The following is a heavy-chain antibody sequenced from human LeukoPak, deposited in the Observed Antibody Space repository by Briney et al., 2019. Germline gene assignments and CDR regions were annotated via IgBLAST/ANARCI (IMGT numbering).Heavy chain of an antibody. V-gene: IGHV3-20*04. J-gene: IGHJ3*02. CDR1: GFTFDDYG. D-gene: IGHD2-21*02. CDR3: ARLAYCGGDCYPDAFDI. CDR2: INWNGGST. Sequence: GGSLRLSCAASGFTFDDYGMSWVRQAPGKGLEWVSGINWNGGSTGYADSVKGRFTISRDNAKNSLYLQMNSLRAEDTAVYYCARLAYCGGDCYPDAFDIWGQGTMVTVSS.